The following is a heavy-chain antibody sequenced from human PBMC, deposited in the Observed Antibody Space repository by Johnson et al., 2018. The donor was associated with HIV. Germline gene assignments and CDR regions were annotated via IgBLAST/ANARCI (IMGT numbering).Heavy chain of an antibody. CDR1: GFTVSTNY. V-gene: IGHV3-53*01. J-gene: IGHJ3*02. D-gene: IGHD1-26*01. Sequence: VQLVESGGGVVQPGRSLRLSCAASGFTVSTNYMSWVRQAPGKGLEWVSVIYSGGSTYYADSVKGRFTISRDNSKNTLYLQMNSLRAEDTAVYYCAREGEWELLPGACDIWGQGTMVTVSS. CDR3: AREGEWELLPGACDI. CDR2: IYSGGST.